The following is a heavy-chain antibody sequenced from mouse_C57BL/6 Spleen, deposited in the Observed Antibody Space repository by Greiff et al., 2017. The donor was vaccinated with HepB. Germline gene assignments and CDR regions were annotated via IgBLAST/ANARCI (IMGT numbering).Heavy chain of an antibody. CDR2: IDPANGNT. CDR3: ASYYGSSYYAMDY. CDR1: GFNIKNTY. V-gene: IGHV14-3*01. Sequence: EVQLQQSVAELVRPGASVKLSCTASGFNIKNTYMHWVKQRPEQGLEWIGRIDPANGNTKYAPKFQGKATITADTSSNTAYLQLSSLTSEDTDIYYCASYYGSSYYAMDYWGQGTSVTVSS. D-gene: IGHD1-1*01. J-gene: IGHJ4*01.